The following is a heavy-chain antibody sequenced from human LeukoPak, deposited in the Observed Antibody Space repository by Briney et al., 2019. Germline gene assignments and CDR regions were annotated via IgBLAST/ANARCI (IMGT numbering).Heavy chain of an antibody. CDR2: ISYDGSNK. V-gene: IGHV3-30*18. D-gene: IGHD2-2*01. Sequence: GGSLRLSCAVSGFTVSNDYMSWVRQVSGKGLEWVAVISYDGSNKYYADSVKGRFTVSRDNSKNTLYLQMNSLRPEDTAVYYCAKSGCGNSNCYLNYWGQGTLVTVSS. CDR1: GFTVSNDY. CDR3: AKSGCGNSNCYLNY. J-gene: IGHJ4*02.